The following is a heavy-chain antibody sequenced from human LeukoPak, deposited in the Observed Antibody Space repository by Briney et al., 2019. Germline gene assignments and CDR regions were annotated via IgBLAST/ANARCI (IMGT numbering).Heavy chain of an antibody. CDR3: ARGADTALSPDY. Sequence: GGSLRLSCAASGFTFSSYGMHWVRQAPGKGLEWVAVIWYDGSNKYYADSVKGRFTISRDNSKNTLYLQMNSLRAEDTAVYYCARGADTALSPDYWGQGTLVTVSS. CDR1: GFTFSSYG. D-gene: IGHD5-18*01. J-gene: IGHJ4*02. CDR2: IWYDGSNK. V-gene: IGHV3-33*01.